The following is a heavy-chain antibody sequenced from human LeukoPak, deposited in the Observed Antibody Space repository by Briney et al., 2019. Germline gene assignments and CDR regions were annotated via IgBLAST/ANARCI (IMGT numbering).Heavy chain of an antibody. V-gene: IGHV3-30*03. Sequence: PGRSLRLSCAASGFTFSSYGMHWVRQAPGKGLEWVAVISYDGSNKYYADSVKGRFTISRDNSKNTLYLQMNSLRAEDTAVYYCARALHPKVGATNYWGQGTLVTVSS. CDR1: GFTFSSYG. J-gene: IGHJ4*02. CDR3: ARALHPKVGATNY. D-gene: IGHD1-26*01. CDR2: ISYDGSNK.